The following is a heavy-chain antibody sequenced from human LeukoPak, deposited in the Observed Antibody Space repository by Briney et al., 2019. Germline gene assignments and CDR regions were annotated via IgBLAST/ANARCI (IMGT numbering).Heavy chain of an antibody. CDR1: GGSISSSSYY. J-gene: IGHJ5*02. Sequence: SETLSLTCTVSGGSISSSSYYWGWIRQPPGKGLEWIGSIYYSGSTYYNPSLKSRVTISVDTSKNQFSLKLSSVTAADTAVYYCARDTGYCSSTSCYRYNWFDPWGQGTLVTVSS. D-gene: IGHD2-2*03. CDR3: ARDTGYCSSTSCYRYNWFDP. V-gene: IGHV4-39*07. CDR2: IYYSGST.